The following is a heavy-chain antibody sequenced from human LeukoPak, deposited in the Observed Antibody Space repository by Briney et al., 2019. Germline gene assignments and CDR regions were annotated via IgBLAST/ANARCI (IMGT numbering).Heavy chain of an antibody. CDR2: ISYDGSDK. J-gene: IGHJ1*01. CDR3: AKDRGPVRAEYFQH. CDR1: GFIFKGYG. D-gene: IGHD3-10*01. Sequence: GGSLRLSCEASGFIFKGYGMHWVRQAPGKGLEWVAVISYDGSDKYYADSVKGRFTISRDNSKNTLSLQMDSLKPEDTAVYYCAKDRGPVRAEYFQHWGQGTLVTVSS. V-gene: IGHV3-30*18.